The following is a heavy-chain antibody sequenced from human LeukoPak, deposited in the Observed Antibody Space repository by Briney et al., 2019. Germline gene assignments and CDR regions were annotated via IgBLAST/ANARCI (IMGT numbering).Heavy chain of an antibody. V-gene: IGHV1-69*13. CDR3: AREGDYYGSGSYYS. CDR2: IIPIFGTA. D-gene: IGHD3-10*01. CDR1: GGTFSSYA. Sequence: GASVKVSCKASGGTFSSYAISWVRQAPGQGLEWMGGIIPIFGTANYAQKFQGRVTITADESTSTAYMELSSLRSEDTAVYYCAREGDYYGSGSYYSWGQGTLVTVSS. J-gene: IGHJ4*02.